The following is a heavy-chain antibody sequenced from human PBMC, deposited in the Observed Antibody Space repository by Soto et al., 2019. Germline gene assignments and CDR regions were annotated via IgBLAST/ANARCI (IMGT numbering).Heavy chain of an antibody. CDR1: GFTFSSYG. CDR2: ISYDGSNK. CDR3: AKDLSGYTIFGVVIHYYYYGMDV. J-gene: IGHJ6*02. Sequence: QPGGSLRLSCAASGFTFSSYGMHWVRQAPGKGLEWVAVISYDGSNKYYADSVKGRFTISRDNSKNTLYLQMNSLRAEDTAVYYCAKDLSGYTIFGVVIHYYYYGMDVWGQGTTVTVSS. D-gene: IGHD3-3*01. V-gene: IGHV3-30*18.